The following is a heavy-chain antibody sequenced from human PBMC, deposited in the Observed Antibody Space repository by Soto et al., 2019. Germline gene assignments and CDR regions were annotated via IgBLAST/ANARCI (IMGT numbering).Heavy chain of an antibody. CDR2: FDPEDGET. J-gene: IGHJ4*02. D-gene: IGHD5-12*01. CDR1: GYTLTELS. Sequence: GASVKVSCKVSGYTLTELSMHWVRQAPGKGLEWMGGFDPEDGETIYAQKFQGRVTMTEDTSTDTAYMELGSLRSEDTAVYYCATQIGVVATIGVFDYWGQGTLVTVS. V-gene: IGHV1-24*01. CDR3: ATQIGVVATIGVFDY.